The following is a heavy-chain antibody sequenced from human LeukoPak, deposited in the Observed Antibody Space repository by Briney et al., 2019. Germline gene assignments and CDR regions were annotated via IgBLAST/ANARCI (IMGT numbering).Heavy chain of an antibody. CDR1: GGSISSYY. D-gene: IGHD4-17*01. Sequence: SETLSLTCTVAGGSISSYYWSWLRQPPGKGLEWIGSIYYSGSTKYNPSLKSRVTISVDTSKNQFSLKLSSVTAADTAVYYCARDRQATTAYDAFDIWGRGTMVTVSS. V-gene: IGHV4-59*01. J-gene: IGHJ3*02. CDR3: ARDRQATTAYDAFDI. CDR2: IYYSGST.